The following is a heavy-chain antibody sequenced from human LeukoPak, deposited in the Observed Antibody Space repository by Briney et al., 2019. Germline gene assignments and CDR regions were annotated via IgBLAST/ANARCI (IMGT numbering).Heavy chain of an antibody. D-gene: IGHD3-16*01. CDR2: ISFDGRDK. V-gene: IGHV3-30*04. J-gene: IGHJ4*02. CDR1: GFTLNSYI. CDR3: ARAYGGLIDY. Sequence: GGSLRLSCAASGFTLNSYIMHWVRQAPGKGLEWVALISFDGRDKQYADSGKGRFTISKDNSKNTLYLQMNSLSGDDTSMYFCARAYGGLIDYWGQGTLVTVSS.